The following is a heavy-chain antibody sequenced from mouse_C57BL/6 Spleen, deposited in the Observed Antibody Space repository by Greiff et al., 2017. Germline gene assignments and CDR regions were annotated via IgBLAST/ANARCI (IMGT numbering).Heavy chain of an antibody. J-gene: IGHJ2*01. Sequence: EVQVVASGPELVKPGASVKIPCKASGYTFTDYNLDWVKQSHGKSLAWIGDINPNNGGTIYNQKFKGKATLTVDKSSSTAYMEHRSLTSEDTAVYYCARRVTNWGLFDYWGQGTTLTVSS. V-gene: IGHV1-18*01. CDR2: INPNNGGT. CDR3: ARRVTNWGLFDY. D-gene: IGHD4-1*01. CDR1: GYTFTDYN.